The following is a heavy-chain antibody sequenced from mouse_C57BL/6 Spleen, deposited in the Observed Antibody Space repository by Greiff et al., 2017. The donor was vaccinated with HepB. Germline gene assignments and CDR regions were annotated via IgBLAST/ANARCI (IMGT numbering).Heavy chain of an antibody. Sequence: VQLQESGPGLVQPSQSLSITCTVSGFSLTSYGVHWVRQSPGKGLEWLGVIWRGGSTNYNAAFMSRLSITKDNTKSQVFFIMNSLQADDTAIYYCGKSTTDTGYFDYWGQGTTVTVSS. CDR2: IWRGGST. D-gene: IGHD2-2*01. CDR3: GKSTTDTGYFDY. J-gene: IGHJ2*01. V-gene: IGHV2-5*01. CDR1: GFSLTSYG.